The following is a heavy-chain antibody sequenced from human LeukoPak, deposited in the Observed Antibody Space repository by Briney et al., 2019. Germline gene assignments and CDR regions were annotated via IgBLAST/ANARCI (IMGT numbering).Heavy chain of an antibody. CDR1: GGSISDNDYS. J-gene: IGHJ4*02. V-gene: IGHV4-39*01. Sequence: SETLSLTCNVSGGSISDNDYSWDWIRQPPGKGLEWMGCIHYGGTTYSNPSLKSRISISVDTSKSQFSLKLRSVTAADTAVYYCARRYYFVSGSYYPFDFWGQGTLVTVSS. D-gene: IGHD3-10*01. CDR2: IHYGGTT. CDR3: ARRYYFVSGSYYPFDF.